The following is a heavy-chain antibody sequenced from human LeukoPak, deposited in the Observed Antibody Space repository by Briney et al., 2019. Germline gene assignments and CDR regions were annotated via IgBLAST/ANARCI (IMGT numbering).Heavy chain of an antibody. CDR1: GGSFSGYY. Sequence: SETLSLTCAVYGGSFSGYYWSWIRQPPGKGLEWIGEINHSGSTNYNPSLKSRVTISVDTSKNQFSLKLSSVTAADTAVYYCARSSTGAYYDFWSGYYSDHYMDVWGKGTTVTVSS. CDR3: ARSSTGAYYDFWSGYYSDHYMDV. J-gene: IGHJ6*03. D-gene: IGHD3-3*01. CDR2: INHSGST. V-gene: IGHV4-34*01.